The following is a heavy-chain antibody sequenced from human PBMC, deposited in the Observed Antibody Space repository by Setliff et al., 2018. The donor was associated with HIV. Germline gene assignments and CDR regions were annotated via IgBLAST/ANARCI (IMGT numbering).Heavy chain of an antibody. CDR3: ARGTAPRRGTNYGGNYPLDY. Sequence: ASVKVSCKASGYTFTSFDINWVRQATGQGLEWMGWMSPNSGYTVYAQKFQGRVTMTSSTSISTAYMELSRLRSEDTAVYYCARGTAPRRGTNYGGNYPLDYWGQGTLVTVS. CDR1: GYTFTSFD. D-gene: IGHD4-4*01. V-gene: IGHV1-8*02. CDR2: MSPNSGYT. J-gene: IGHJ4*02.